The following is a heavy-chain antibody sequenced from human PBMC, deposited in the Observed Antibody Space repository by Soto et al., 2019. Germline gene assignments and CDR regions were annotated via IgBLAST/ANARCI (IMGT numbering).Heavy chain of an antibody. V-gene: IGHV3-33*01. D-gene: IGHD4-17*01. CDR1: GFSFNDHA. CDR3: ARGRDYGDAMDY. CDR2: VWYDGSTK. Sequence: QVQLVESGGGVVQPGRSLRLSCAASGFSFNDHAMHWVRQAPGKGLEWVAVVWYDGSTKYYADSVKGRFTTSRGNSKDTVPLQRNSLRVEDTAVYYCARGRDYGDAMDYWGQGTLVTVSS. J-gene: IGHJ4*02.